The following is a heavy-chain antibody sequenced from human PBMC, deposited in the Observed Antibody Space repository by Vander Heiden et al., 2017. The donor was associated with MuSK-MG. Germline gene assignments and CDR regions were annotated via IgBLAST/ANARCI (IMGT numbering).Heavy chain of an antibody. D-gene: IGHD4-17*01. CDR2: INPSGGST. J-gene: IGHJ4*02. Sequence: QVQLVQSGAEVKKPGASVKVSCKASGYTFTSYYMHWVRQAPGQGLEWMGIINPSGGSTSYAQKFQGRVTMTRDTSTSTVYMELSSLRSEDTAVYYCARLLRDYGGNRGLGYWGQGTLVTVSP. CDR3: ARLLRDYGGNRGLGY. CDR1: GYTFTSYY. V-gene: IGHV1-46*01.